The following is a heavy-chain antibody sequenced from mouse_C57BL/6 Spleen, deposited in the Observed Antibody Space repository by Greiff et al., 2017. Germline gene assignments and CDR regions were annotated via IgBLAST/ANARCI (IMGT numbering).Heavy chain of an antibody. V-gene: IGHV1-63*01. D-gene: IGHD2-4*01. J-gene: IGHJ4*01. CDR3: ARRNYDGAMDY. CDR1: GYTFTNYW. Sequence: QVQLQQSGAELVRPGTSVKMSCKASGYTFTNYWIGWAKQRPGPGLAGIGDIYPGGGYTNYNEQFKGTATLTAYKSSSTAYRQVSSLTSEDSAIDYCARRNYDGAMDYWGQGTSVTVSS. CDR2: IYPGGGYT.